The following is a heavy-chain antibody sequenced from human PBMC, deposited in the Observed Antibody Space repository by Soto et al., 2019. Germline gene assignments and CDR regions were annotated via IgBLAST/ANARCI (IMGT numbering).Heavy chain of an antibody. V-gene: IGHV4-4*02. CDR2: IYHSGST. Sequence: QVQLQESGPGLVKPSGTLSLTCAVSGGSISSSNWWSWVRQPPGKGLEWIGEIYHSGSTNYNPSLKSRVAISVDKSKNQLSLKLSSVTDADTAVYYCAREYDSSGYRISNWFDPWGQGTLVTVSS. CDR1: GGSISSSNW. J-gene: IGHJ5*02. CDR3: AREYDSSGYRISNWFDP. D-gene: IGHD3-22*01.